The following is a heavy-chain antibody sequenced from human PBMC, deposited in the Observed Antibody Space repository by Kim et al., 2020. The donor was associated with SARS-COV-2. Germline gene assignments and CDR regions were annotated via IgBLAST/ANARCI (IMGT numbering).Heavy chain of an antibody. CDR2: INTNTGNP. CDR1: GYTFTTYA. CDR3: ARGKTESVTTPLTY. Sequence: ASVKVSCKASGYTFTTYALSWVRQAPGQGLEWMGWINTNTGNPTYAQCFTGRFVFSLDTSVSTAYLQISSLKAEDTAVYYCARGKTESVTTPLTYWGQGTLVTVSS. J-gene: IGHJ4*02. D-gene: IGHD4-17*01. V-gene: IGHV7-4-1*02.